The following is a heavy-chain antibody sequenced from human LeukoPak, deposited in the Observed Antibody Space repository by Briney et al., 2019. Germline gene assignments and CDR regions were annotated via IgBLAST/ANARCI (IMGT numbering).Heavy chain of an antibody. J-gene: IGHJ5*02. CDR3: AKGGIAVPFDP. CDR1: GFTFSSYA. CDR2: ISGSSGKT. Sequence: GGSLRLSCAASGFTFSSYAMSWVRQAPGKGLEWVSAISGSSGKTYCADSVKGRFTISRDNSKDTLYMQMNSLRAEDTAVYYCAKGGIAVPFDPWGEGTLVTVSS. D-gene: IGHD6-19*01. V-gene: IGHV3-23*01.